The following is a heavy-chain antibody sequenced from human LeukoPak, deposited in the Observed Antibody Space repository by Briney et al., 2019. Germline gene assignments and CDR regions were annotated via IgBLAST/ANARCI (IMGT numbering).Heavy chain of an antibody. CDR2: ISGSGANT. Sequence: GGSLRLSCAASGFTFSTYAISWVRQAPGKGLEWVSTISGSGANTYYADSVRGRFTISRDNSKNTLYLQMNSLRAEDTAVYYCAKYRAGYTNPYYFDYWGQGTLVTVSS. D-gene: IGHD3-16*02. CDR1: GFTFSTYA. CDR3: AKYRAGYTNPYYFDY. J-gene: IGHJ4*02. V-gene: IGHV3-23*01.